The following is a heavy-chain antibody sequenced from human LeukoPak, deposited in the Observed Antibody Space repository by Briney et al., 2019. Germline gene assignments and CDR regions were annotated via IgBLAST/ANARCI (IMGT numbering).Heavy chain of an antibody. D-gene: IGHD3-9*01. V-gene: IGHV3-30*04. CDR2: ISYDGRNK. Sequence: GRSLRLSCAVSGFTFSTYAMHWVRQAPGKGLEWVAFISYDGRNKYYADSVKGRFTISRDNSKNTLFLQMNSLRAEDAAVYYCAKGYYEIHDAFDIWGQGTMVTVSS. J-gene: IGHJ3*02. CDR3: AKGYYEIHDAFDI. CDR1: GFTFSTYA.